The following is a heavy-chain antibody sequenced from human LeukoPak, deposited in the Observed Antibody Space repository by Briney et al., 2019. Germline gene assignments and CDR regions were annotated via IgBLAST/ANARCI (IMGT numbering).Heavy chain of an antibody. D-gene: IGHD3-10*01. Sequence: GASVKVSCKASGYTFTSYGISWVRQAPGQGLEWMGWISAYNGNTNYAQKLQGRVTMTTDASTSTAYMELRSLRSDDTAVYYCARDWKDVRGVKGWFDPWGQGTQVTVSS. CDR3: ARDWKDVRGVKGWFDP. CDR2: ISAYNGNT. J-gene: IGHJ5*02. CDR1: GYTFTSYG. V-gene: IGHV1-18*01.